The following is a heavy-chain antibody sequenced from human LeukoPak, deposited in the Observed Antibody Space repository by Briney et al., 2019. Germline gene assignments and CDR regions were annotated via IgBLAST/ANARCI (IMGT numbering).Heavy chain of an antibody. CDR1: RFTFNVSA. J-gene: IGHJ6*02. CDR2: IRCKAKNYAT. CDR3: TRFRNSASLYGMDV. Sequence: GVTLRLFCAASRFTFNVSAMLWVRQASGKEWEWGVRIRCKAKNYATAYAASVKGRVNISRDNPKNTAYLQMNSLTTEDTAVYYCTRFRNSASLYGMDVWGQGTTVTVSS. V-gene: IGHV3-73*01. D-gene: IGHD1-26*01.